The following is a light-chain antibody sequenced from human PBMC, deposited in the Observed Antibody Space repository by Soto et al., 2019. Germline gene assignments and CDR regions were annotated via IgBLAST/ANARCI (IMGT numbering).Light chain of an antibody. CDR1: QSISSY. V-gene: IGKV1-39*01. J-gene: IGKJ1*01. CDR3: LQDHDDSWT. Sequence: IQMTQPPSSLSASVGDRVTITCRASQSISSYLNWYQQKPGKAPKLLIYAASTLQSGVPSRFRGSRSGTEFTLTVSSLQPEDFATYYCLQDHDDSWTFGQGTKVDI. CDR2: AAS.